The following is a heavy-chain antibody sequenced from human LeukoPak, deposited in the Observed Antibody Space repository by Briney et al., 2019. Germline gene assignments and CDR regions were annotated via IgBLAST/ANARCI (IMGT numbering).Heavy chain of an antibody. J-gene: IGHJ2*01. V-gene: IGHV4-59*08. CDR2: IYSSGNT. CDR1: GDSISSYY. D-gene: IGHD6-13*01. CDR3: ASSAAARYGLWYFDL. Sequence: PSETLSLTCTVSGDSISSYYWSWIRQPPGKGLEWIGYIYSSGNTNDNPSLKSRVTISIDTSKNQFSLKLSSVTAADTAVYYCASSAAARYGLWYFDLWGRGTLVTDSS.